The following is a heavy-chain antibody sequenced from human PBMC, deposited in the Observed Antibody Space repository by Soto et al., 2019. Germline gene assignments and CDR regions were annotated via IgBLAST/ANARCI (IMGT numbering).Heavy chain of an antibody. CDR2: INAGNGNT. J-gene: IGHJ6*02. Sequence: QVQLVQSGAEVKKPGASVKVSCKASGYTFTSYAMHWVRQAPGQRLEWMGWINAGNGNTKYSQKFQGRVTITRDTAASTAYMELSSLRSEETAVYYCARDPCSGGSCYLSYYYGMDVWGQGTTVTVSS. V-gene: IGHV1-3*01. CDR3: ARDPCSGGSCYLSYYYGMDV. CDR1: GYTFTSYA. D-gene: IGHD2-15*01.